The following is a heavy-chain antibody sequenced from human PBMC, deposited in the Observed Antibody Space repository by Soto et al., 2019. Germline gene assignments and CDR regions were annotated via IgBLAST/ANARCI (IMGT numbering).Heavy chain of an antibody. V-gene: IGHV4-39*01. D-gene: IGHD2-15*01. Sequence: SEALSLTCSVSGYSVSSSDYYWAWIRQPPGKGLEWIGSMLYSGLTYYNPSLKSRVTLSVDTSKNQFSVRLNSVTASDTAVYYCAPLSVSLSGPYGIHVWGQGTTVTVS. CDR3: APLSVSLSGPYGIHV. CDR2: MLYSGLT. J-gene: IGHJ6*02. CDR1: GYSVSSSDYY.